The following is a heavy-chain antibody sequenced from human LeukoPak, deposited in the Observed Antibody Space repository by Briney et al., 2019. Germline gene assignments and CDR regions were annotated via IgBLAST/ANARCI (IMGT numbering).Heavy chain of an antibody. CDR1: XXXISSYY. D-gene: IGHD5-18*01. CDR3: ARVYRGYSYGQPYYYYYYGMDV. V-gene: IGHV4-59*01. Sequence: SETLSLTCTVSXXXISSYYWSWIRQPPXXXXXXXXYIYXSGXXXYNPSLKSRVTISVDTSKNQFSLKLSSVTAADTAVYYCARVYRGYSYGQPYYYYYYGMDVWGQGTTVTVSS. CDR2: IYXSGXX. J-gene: IGHJ6*02.